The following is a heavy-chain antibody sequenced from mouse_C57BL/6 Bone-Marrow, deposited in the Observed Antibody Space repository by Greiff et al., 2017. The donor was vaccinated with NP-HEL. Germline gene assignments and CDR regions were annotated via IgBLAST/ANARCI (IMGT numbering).Heavy chain of an antibody. J-gene: IGHJ4*01. Sequence: VKLQESGPELVKPGASVKISCKASGYAFSSSWMNWVKQRPGKGLEWIGRIYPGDGDTNYNGKFKGKATLTADKSSSTAYMQLSSLTSEDSAVYFCARVPNYYGSSYYYYAMDYWGQGTSVTVSS. CDR3: ARVPNYYGSSYYYYAMDY. CDR1: GYAFSSSW. D-gene: IGHD1-1*01. V-gene: IGHV1-82*01. CDR2: IYPGDGDT.